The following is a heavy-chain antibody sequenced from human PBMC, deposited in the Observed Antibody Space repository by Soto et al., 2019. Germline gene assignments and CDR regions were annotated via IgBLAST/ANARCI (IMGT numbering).Heavy chain of an antibody. J-gene: IGHJ3*02. CDR1: GGFVSSGSYY. CDR2: MSHSGGT. Sequence: QVQLQQWGAGLLKPSETLSLTCAVYGGFVSSGSYYWSWIRQPPGKGLEWIGEMSHSGGTHFNLSLKSRVTISVDTSKNQFSPKMSSVTAADTALYYCARVERGTATTVVDAFDIWGPGTMVTVSS. V-gene: IGHV4-34*01. D-gene: IGHD1-1*01. CDR3: ARVERGTATTVVDAFDI.